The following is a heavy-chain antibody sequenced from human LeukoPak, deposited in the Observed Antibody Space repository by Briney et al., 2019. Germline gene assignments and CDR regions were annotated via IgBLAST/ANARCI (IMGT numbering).Heavy chain of an antibody. CDR2: IWRSDHT. D-gene: IGHD2-2*01. V-gene: IGHV4-4*02. J-gene: IGHJ4*02. CDR3: ARDPHCSSTNCPFDF. CDR1: GGSISSSDW. Sequence: KPSETLSLTCAVSGGSISSSDWWSWVRQPPGRGLEWIGYIWRSDHTNYNPSLKSRVTMSLDKSKNQFSLKLSSVTAADMAVYYCARDPHCSSTNCPFDFWGQGTLVIVSS.